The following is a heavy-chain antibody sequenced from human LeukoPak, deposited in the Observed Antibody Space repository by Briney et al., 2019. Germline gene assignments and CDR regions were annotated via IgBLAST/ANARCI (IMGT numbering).Heavy chain of an antibody. V-gene: IGHV4-34*12. J-gene: IGHJ4*02. CDR1: GGSFSGYY. D-gene: IGHD6-13*01. CDR2: IVHSGNT. Sequence: SETLSLTCAVYGGSFSGYYWSWIRQPPGKGLEWVGEIVHSGNTKYNPSLKSRVTISVDTSKNQFSLNLTSVTAADTAVYYCARAMSSTGDFDYWGQGTLVTVSS. CDR3: ARAMSSTGDFDY.